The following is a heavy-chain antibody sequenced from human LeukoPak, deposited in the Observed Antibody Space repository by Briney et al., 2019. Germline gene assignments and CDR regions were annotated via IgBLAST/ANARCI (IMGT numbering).Heavy chain of an antibody. Sequence: GASVKISCKTSGYTFTNYAMSWVRQAPGQGLEWMGWINTDTGNPTYAQGFTGRLVFSLDASVSTAYLQIRSLRAEDTAVYYCARVSLGENFFDFWGQGTLVTVSS. J-gene: IGHJ4*02. V-gene: IGHV7-4-1*01. D-gene: IGHD3-10*01. CDR1: GYTFTNYA. CDR2: INTDTGNP. CDR3: ARVSLGENFFDF.